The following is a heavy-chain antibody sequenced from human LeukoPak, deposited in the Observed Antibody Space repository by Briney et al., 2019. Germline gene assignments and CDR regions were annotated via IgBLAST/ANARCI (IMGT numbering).Heavy chain of an antibody. CDR1: SGSISSYY. V-gene: IGHV4-34*01. D-gene: IGHD4-17*01. J-gene: IGHJ6*03. CDR3: AREGRDGVYYYYYMDV. Sequence: PSETLSLTCSVSSGSISSYYWSWIRQPPGKGLEWIGDVGHSGSADYNPSLKSRVTVSADPSKTQFSLKLTSVTAADTAVYYCAREGRDGVYYYYYMDVWGKGTTVTVSS. CDR2: VGHSGSA.